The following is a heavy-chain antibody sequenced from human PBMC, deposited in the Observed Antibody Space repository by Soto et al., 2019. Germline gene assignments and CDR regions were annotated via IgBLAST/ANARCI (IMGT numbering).Heavy chain of an antibody. D-gene: IGHD3-16*01. Sequence: SGGSLRLSCAASGFTFDDYAMHWVRQAPGKGLEWVSGISWNGGSIGYADSVKGRFTISRDNAKNSLYLQMNSLRAEDTALYYCAKDITARGIYYYYGMDVWGQGTTVTVSS. CDR2: ISWNGGSI. CDR3: AKDITARGIYYYYGMDV. V-gene: IGHV3-9*01. J-gene: IGHJ6*02. CDR1: GFTFDDYA.